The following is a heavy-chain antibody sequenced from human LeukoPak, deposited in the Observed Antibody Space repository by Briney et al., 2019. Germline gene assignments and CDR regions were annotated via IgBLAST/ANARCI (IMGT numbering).Heavy chain of an antibody. Sequence: PGGSLRLSCAASGFTFTGFAMTWVRQAPGKGLKWVSSISGSGGSTYYADSVKGRFTISRDNSKNTLYLQMNSLRAEDTAVYYCAREVGGSYSPGYDAFDIWGQGTMVTVSS. J-gene: IGHJ3*02. V-gene: IGHV3-23*01. CDR3: AREVGGSYSPGYDAFDI. CDR2: ISGSGGST. CDR1: GFTFTGFA. D-gene: IGHD1-26*01.